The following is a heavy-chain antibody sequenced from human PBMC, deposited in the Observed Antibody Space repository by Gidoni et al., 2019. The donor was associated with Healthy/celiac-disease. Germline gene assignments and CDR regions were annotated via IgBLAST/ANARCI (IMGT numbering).Heavy chain of an antibody. Sequence: QLQLQESGPGLVKPSETLSLTCTVSGGSISSSSYYWGWIRQPPGKGLEWIGSIYYSGSTYYNPSLKSRVTISVDTSKNQFSLKLSSVTAADTAVYYCARHRNGWPVRGWFDPWGQGTLVTVSS. V-gene: IGHV4-39*01. CDR3: ARHRNGWPVRGWFDP. D-gene: IGHD3-10*01. J-gene: IGHJ5*02. CDR1: GGSISSSSYY. CDR2: IYYSGST.